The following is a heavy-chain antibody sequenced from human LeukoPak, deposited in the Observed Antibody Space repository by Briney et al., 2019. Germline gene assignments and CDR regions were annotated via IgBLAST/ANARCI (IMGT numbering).Heavy chain of an antibody. Sequence: ASVKVSCKVSGYTLTELSMHWVRQAPGKGLEWMGGFDPEDGETIYAQKFQGRVTMTEDTSTDTAYMELSSLRSEDTAVYYCATLITTYYDFWGGYYRFGIDYWGQGTLVTVSS. CDR2: FDPEDGET. J-gene: IGHJ4*02. CDR1: GYTLTELS. CDR3: ATLITTYYDFWGGYYRFGIDY. V-gene: IGHV1-24*01. D-gene: IGHD3-3*01.